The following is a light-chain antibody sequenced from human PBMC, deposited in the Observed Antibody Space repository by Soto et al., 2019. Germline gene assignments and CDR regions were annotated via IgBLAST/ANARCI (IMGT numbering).Light chain of an antibody. CDR1: QSVSGK. Sequence: EIVMTQSPATLSVSPGERATLSCRASQSVSGKLAWYQQKPGQAPRLIIYGTSTRAPGVPARFSGSGSGTQFTLAIISLQSEDLAVYYCQQYNSWLMYTFGQGTKLEIK. V-gene: IGKV3-15*01. CDR2: GTS. J-gene: IGKJ2*01. CDR3: QQYNSWLMYT.